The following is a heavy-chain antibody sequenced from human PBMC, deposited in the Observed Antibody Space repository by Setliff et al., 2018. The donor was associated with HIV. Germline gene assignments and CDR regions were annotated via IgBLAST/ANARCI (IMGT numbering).Heavy chain of an antibody. D-gene: IGHD3-9*01. CDR2: INSGSGSYT. V-gene: IGHV3-11*06. CDR1: GFTFRDYY. CDR3: ARGVGYYDVLTGNHDYYCMDV. J-gene: IGHJ6*03. Sequence: PGGSLRLSCAASGFTFRDYYMSWIRQAPGKGLEWLTYINSGSGSYTAYADSVKGRFTIARDNGQNSLYLQMNSLRPEDTAIYYCARGVGYYDVLTGNHDYYCMDVWGKGTTVTVSS.